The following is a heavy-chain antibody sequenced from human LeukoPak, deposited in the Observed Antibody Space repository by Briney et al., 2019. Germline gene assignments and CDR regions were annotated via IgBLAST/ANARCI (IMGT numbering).Heavy chain of an antibody. CDR2: ISSSSSTI. Sequence: GGSLRLSCAASGFTFSSYSMNWVRQAPGEGLEWVSYISSSSSTIYYADSVKGRFTISRDNAKNSLYLQMNSLRAEDTAVYYRAREGIFGIVVVVADAFDIWGQGTMVTVSS. CDR1: GFTFSSYS. V-gene: IGHV3-48*01. D-gene: IGHD2-15*01. CDR3: AREGIFGIVVVVADAFDI. J-gene: IGHJ3*02.